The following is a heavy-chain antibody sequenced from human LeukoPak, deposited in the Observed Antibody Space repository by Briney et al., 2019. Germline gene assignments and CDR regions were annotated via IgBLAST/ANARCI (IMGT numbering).Heavy chain of an antibody. CDR3: AKDGDSSSRDFDY. CDR2: ISSSSSYI. V-gene: IGHV3-21*04. D-gene: IGHD6-6*01. Sequence: GGSLRLSCAASGFTFSSYSMNWVRQAPGKGLEWVSSISSSSSYIYYANSVKGRFTISRDNSRNTLYLQMNSLRAEDTAVYYCAKDGDSSSRDFDYWGQGTLVTVS. J-gene: IGHJ4*02. CDR1: GFTFSSYS.